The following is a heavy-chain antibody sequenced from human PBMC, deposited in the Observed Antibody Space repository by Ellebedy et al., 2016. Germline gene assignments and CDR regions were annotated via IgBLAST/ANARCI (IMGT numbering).Heavy chain of an antibody. J-gene: IGHJ6*03. CDR2: ISPDGSTT. D-gene: IGHD1-1*01. CDR1: GFTFSIFW. CDR3: ARDLEPDHFYYNMDV. V-gene: IGHV3-74*01. Sequence: GGSLRLSXAASGFTFSIFWMDWVRQAPGKGLVWVSRISPDGSTTNYADSVKGRFTVSRDNAKNSLFLQMNSLRVEDTALYYCARDLEPDHFYYNMDVWGKGTMVTVSS.